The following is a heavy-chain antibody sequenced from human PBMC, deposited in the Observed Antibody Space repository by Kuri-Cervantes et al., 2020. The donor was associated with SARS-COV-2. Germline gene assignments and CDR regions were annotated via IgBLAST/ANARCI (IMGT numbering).Heavy chain of an antibody. J-gene: IGHJ6*03. CDR2: IYHSGST. D-gene: IGHD6-13*01. CDR3: ARDMPAAGTGYYYYYMDV. V-gene: IGHV4-38-2*02. Sequence: SETLSLTCTVSGYSISSGYYWGWIRQPPGKGLEWIGSIYHSGSTYYNPSLKSRVTISVDTSKNQFSLKLSSVTAADTAVYYCARDMPAAGTGYYYYYMDVWGKGTTVTVSS. CDR1: GYSISSGYY.